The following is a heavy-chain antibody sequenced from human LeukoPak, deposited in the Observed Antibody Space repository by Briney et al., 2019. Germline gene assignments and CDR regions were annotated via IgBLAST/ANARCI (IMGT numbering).Heavy chain of an antibody. CDR2: ISGSGNTI. D-gene: IGHD6-13*01. CDR1: GFTFSSYG. J-gene: IGHJ4*02. CDR3: ASAFDGSWYRRPFDY. Sequence: RTGGSLRLSCAASGFTFSSYGMHWIRQAPGKGLAWVSYISGSGNTINYADSVKGRFTISRDNAKNSLYLQMNSLRAEDTAVYYCASAFDGSWYRRPFDYWGQGTLVTVSS. V-gene: IGHV3-48*04.